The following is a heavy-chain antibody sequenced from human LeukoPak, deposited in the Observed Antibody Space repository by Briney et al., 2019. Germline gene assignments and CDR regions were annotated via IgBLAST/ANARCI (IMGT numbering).Heavy chain of an antibody. CDR2: IWYDGSNK. CDR3: ARDSPYCSSTSCHGGYYGMDV. CDR1: GFTFSSYG. Sequence: PGRSLRLSCAASGFTFSSYGMHWVRQAPGKGLEWVAVIWYDGSNKYYADSVKGRFTISRDNSKNTLYLQMNSLRAEDTAEYYCARDSPYCSSTSCHGGYYGMDVWGKGTTVTVSS. D-gene: IGHD2-2*01. V-gene: IGHV3-33*01. J-gene: IGHJ6*04.